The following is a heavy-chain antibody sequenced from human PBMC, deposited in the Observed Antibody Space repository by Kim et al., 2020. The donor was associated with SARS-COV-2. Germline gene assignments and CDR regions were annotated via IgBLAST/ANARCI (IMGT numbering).Heavy chain of an antibody. CDR3: AGPFDGSSWAS. CDR2: ISSTSTYM. D-gene: IGHD6-6*01. V-gene: IGHV3-21*01. CDR1: GFTFSTYT. J-gene: IGHJ5*02. Sequence: GGSLRLSCAASGFTFSTYTMNWVRQAPGKGLEWVSSISSTSTYMYYADSVKGRFTISRDNAKNSLYLQMNSLRAEDTAVFYCAGPFDGSSWASWGQGTLVTVSS.